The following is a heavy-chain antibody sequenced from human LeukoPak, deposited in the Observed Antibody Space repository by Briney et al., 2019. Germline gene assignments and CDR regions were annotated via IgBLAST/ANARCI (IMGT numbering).Heavy chain of an antibody. CDR3: ARDAYAGFSSSWHEDH. CDR2: INPNSGGT. CDR1: GYTFTGYY. D-gene: IGHD2-2*01. Sequence: GASVTVSCTTSGYTFTGYYVHWVRQAPGQGVEWMGWINPNSGGTKYSPKFQAGVTMTRDTSISTAYMELSGLTSDDTAVYYCARDAYAGFSSSWHEDHWGQGTLVTVSS. J-gene: IGHJ4*02. V-gene: IGHV1-2*02.